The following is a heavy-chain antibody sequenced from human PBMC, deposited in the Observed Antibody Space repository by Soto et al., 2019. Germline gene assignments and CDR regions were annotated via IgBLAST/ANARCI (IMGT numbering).Heavy chain of an antibody. CDR1: GYPFTSSG. V-gene: IGHV1-18*01. J-gene: IGHJ5*02. Sequence: QVQLVQSGAEVKKPGASVKVSCQASGYPFTSSGISWVRQAPGQGLEWMGWISAYNGNTNYAQKLQGRVTMTTDTATSTAYVEVGCLVYDDTAVYYCARALSGSGGYYTGENWCDPWGQGTLVAVSS. CDR2: ISAYNGNT. CDR3: ARALSGSGGYYTGENWCDP. D-gene: IGHD3-10*01.